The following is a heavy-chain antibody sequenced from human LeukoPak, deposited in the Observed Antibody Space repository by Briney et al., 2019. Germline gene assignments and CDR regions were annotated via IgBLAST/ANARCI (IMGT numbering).Heavy chain of an antibody. J-gene: IGHJ6*03. Sequence: SETLSLTCAVYGGSFSGYYWSWIRQPPGKGLEWIGQINHSGSTNYSPPLKSRVTISVDTSKNQFSLKLSSVTAADTAVYYCARVYPSYYMDVWGKGTTVTISS. CDR3: ARVYPSYYMDV. V-gene: IGHV4-34*01. D-gene: IGHD2-2*01. CDR2: INHSGST. CDR1: GGSFSGYY.